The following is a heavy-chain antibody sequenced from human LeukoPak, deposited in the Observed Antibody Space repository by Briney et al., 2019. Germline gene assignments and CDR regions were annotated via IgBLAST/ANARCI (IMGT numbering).Heavy chain of an antibody. D-gene: IGHD2-8*01. CDR2: IRYDGSNK. Sequence: GGSLRLSCAASGFTFSSYGMHWVRQAPGKGLEWVAFIRYDGSNKYYADSVKGRFTISRDHSKNTLYLQMSSLRDEDTAVYYCARVVMHTIDYWGQGTLVTVSS. J-gene: IGHJ4*02. CDR1: GFTFSSYG. V-gene: IGHV3-30*02. CDR3: ARVVMHTIDY.